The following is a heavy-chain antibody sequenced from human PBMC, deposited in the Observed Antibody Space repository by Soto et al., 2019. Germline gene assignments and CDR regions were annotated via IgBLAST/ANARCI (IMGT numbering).Heavy chain of an antibody. V-gene: IGHV4-34*01. Sequence: QVQLQQWGAGLLKPSETMSLTCAVYGGSFSGYYWSWIRQPPGKGLEWIGEINHSGSTNYNPSLKSRVTISVDTSKNQFSLKLSSVTAADTAVYYCARGRMITFGTDKRPNWFDPWGQGTLVTVSS. CDR3: ARGRMITFGTDKRPNWFDP. D-gene: IGHD3-16*01. J-gene: IGHJ5*02. CDR1: GGSFSGYY. CDR2: INHSGST.